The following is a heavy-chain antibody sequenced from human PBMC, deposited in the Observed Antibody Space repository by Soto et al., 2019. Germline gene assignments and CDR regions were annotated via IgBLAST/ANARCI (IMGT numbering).Heavy chain of an antibody. D-gene: IGHD3-16*01. CDR1: GYIFTSYG. V-gene: IGHV1-18*01. CDR2: INTYNGNT. CDR3: AMVDVYVTPSPQDV. J-gene: IGHJ6*02. Sequence: GASVKVSCKTSGYIFTSYGIGWARQAPGQGLEWMGWINTYNGNTNYAQNLQGRVTLTTDTSTSTAYMELRSLRSNDTAIYYCAMVDVYVTPSPQDVWGQGTTVTVSS.